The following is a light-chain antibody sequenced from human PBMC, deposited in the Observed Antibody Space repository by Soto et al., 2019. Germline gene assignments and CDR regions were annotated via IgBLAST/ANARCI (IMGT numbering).Light chain of an antibody. Sequence: EIVVTQSPYTLSLSPGQRATLSCRASHSVRSDYFAWYQQKPGQAPRVIIFGVSTRATGVTDRFSGSGSGTDFTLTISRLEPEDFALYYCQQYGNSPLTFGGGTKVDIK. V-gene: IGKV3-20*01. CDR2: GVS. J-gene: IGKJ4*01. CDR3: QQYGNSPLT. CDR1: HSVRSDY.